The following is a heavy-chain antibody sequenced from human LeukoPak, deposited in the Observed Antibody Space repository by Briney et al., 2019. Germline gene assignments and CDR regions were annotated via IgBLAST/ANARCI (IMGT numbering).Heavy chain of an antibody. Sequence: PGGSLRLSCVASGFTFSDYIMSWVRQTPGKGLVWVSDIYQGGSTYYSDSAKGRFTISRDISKNTLHLQMNNLRVDDTAVYYCARVRDVYNHVFENWGQGTLVTVS. D-gene: IGHD5-24*01. V-gene: IGHV3-23*03. J-gene: IGHJ4*02. CDR1: GFTFSDYI. CDR2: IYQGGST. CDR3: ARVRDVYNHVFEN.